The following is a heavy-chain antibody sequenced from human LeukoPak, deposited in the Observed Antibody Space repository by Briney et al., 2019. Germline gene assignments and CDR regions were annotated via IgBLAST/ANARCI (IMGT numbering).Heavy chain of an antibody. CDR2: INGSGGTT. CDR1: GFTFSSYA. Sequence: PGGSLRLSCAASGFTFSSYAMSWVRQAPGKGLEWVSDINGSGGTTYYADSVKGRFTISRDNSKNTLYLQMNSLRAEDTAVYYCAKQSSSMTHYYYYMDVWGKGTTVTVSS. V-gene: IGHV3-23*01. J-gene: IGHJ6*03. D-gene: IGHD2-2*01. CDR3: AKQSSSMTHYYYYMDV.